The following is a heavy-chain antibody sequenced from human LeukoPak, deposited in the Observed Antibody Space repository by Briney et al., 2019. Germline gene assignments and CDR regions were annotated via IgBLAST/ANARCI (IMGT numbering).Heavy chain of an antibody. D-gene: IGHD4-17*01. Sequence: PGGSLRVSCAASGFSFSSYGMHWVRQAPGKRLEWVAVISYDGSNKYYADSVKGRFTISRDNSKNTLYLQMNSLRAEDTAVYYCAKDDYGDYAGGYNWFDPWGQGTLVTVSS. CDR2: ISYDGSNK. V-gene: IGHV3-30*18. J-gene: IGHJ5*02. CDR1: GFSFSSYG. CDR3: AKDDYGDYAGGYNWFDP.